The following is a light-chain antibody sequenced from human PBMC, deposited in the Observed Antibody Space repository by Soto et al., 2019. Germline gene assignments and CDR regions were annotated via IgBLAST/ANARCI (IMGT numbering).Light chain of an antibody. CDR3: QQSYVTPPIT. CDR2: AAS. J-gene: IGKJ5*01. Sequence: DIQMTQSPSSLSASVGVRVTITCRASQSISRYLNWYQHRPGQAPKLLINAASNLRSGVPSRFSGSGSGTDFTLTITSLQPEDFAFYYCQQSYVTPPITFGQGTRLEIK. V-gene: IGKV1-39*01. CDR1: QSISRY.